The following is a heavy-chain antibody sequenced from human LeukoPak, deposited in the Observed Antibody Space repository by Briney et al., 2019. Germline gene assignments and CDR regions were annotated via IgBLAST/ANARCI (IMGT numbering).Heavy chain of an antibody. CDR1: GGSISSSSYY. D-gene: IGHD2-2*01. CDR3: ARMLGYCSSTSCYSTWFDP. J-gene: IGHJ5*02. V-gene: IGHV4-39*07. Sequence: SETLSLTCTVSGGSISSSSYYWGWIRQPPGKGLEWIGSIYYSGSTYYNPSLKSRVTVSVDTSKNQFSLKLSSVTAADTAVYYCARMLGYCSSTSCYSTWFDPWGQGTLVTVSS. CDR2: IYYSGST.